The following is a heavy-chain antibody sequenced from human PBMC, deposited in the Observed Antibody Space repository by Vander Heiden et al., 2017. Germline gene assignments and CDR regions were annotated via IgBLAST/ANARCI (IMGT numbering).Heavy chain of an antibody. J-gene: IGHJ4*02. Sequence: EVQLLESGGGLVQPGGSLRLSCAASGFPSSSYAMRWVRQAPGKGLEWVSAISGSGGSTYYADSVKGRFTISRDNSKNTLYLQMNSLRAEDTAVYYCAKDGGDFWSEMSYWGQGTLVTVSS. CDR2: ISGSGGST. V-gene: IGHV3-23*01. D-gene: IGHD3-3*01. CDR1: GFPSSSYA. CDR3: AKDGGDFWSEMSY.